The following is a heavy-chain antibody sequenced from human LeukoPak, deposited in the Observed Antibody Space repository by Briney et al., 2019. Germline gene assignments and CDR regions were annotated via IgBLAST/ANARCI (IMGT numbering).Heavy chain of an antibody. J-gene: IGHJ2*01. Sequence: GGSLRLSCVASEFTFSAYGMSWVRQAPGTGLEWVSSISGSGSSIHYKESVRGRFTISRDNSGNSIYLQMNSLRAEDTAVYYCVRASLPNWYFDLWARGTLVTVSS. CDR2: ISGSGSSI. CDR1: EFTFSAYG. V-gene: IGHV3-21*01. CDR3: VRASLPNWYFDL.